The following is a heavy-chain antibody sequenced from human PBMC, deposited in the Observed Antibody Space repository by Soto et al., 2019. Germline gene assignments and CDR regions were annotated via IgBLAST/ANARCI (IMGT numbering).Heavy chain of an antibody. J-gene: IGHJ6*02. CDR1: GGSISSYY. D-gene: IGHD3-22*01. Sequence: SETLSLTCTVSGGSISSYYWSWIRQPPGKGLEWIVFIYYSGSTNYIPSLKSRVTISVDTSKNQFSLKLSSVTAADTAVYYCARQDYYDSSGYYPPSGMDVWGQGTTVTVSS. CDR2: IYYSGST. V-gene: IGHV4-59*08. CDR3: ARQDYYDSSGYYPPSGMDV.